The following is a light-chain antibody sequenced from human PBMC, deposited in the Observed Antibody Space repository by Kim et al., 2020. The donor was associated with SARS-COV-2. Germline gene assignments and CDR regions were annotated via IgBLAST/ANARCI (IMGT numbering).Light chain of an antibody. Sequence: SYELTQPPSVSVAPGKTARITCGGNNIGSKSVYWYQQKSGQAPVLVVFDDSGRPSGIPERFSGSRSGNTATLTDIRVEAGDEADYYCQVWDTNSDQGVFG. CDR2: DDS. CDR1: NIGSKS. CDR3: QVWDTNSDQGV. J-gene: IGLJ2*01. V-gene: IGLV3-21*03.